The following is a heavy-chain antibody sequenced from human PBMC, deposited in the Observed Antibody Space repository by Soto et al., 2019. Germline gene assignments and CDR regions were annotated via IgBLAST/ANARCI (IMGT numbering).Heavy chain of an antibody. D-gene: IGHD3-10*01. CDR3: ARGEGSGSNALGQ. CDR2: IQDGGSI. Sequence: EVLLEESGGDLVQPGGSLRLSCAASGFSVSNNYMTWVRQVPGKGLEWVSVIQDGGSITYADSVRDRFTISRDSSKNTVFLPMSSLRPEATAVYFCARGEGSGSNALGQWGQGTLVTVSS. CDR1: GFSVSNNY. V-gene: IGHV3-66*01. J-gene: IGHJ4*02.